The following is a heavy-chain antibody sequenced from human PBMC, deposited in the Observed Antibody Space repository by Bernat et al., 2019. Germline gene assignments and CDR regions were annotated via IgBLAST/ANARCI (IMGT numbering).Heavy chain of an antibody. D-gene: IGHD3-9*01. CDR2: IIPIFGTA. CDR1: GGTFSSYA. CDR3: ARRAQNYDILTGSNWFDP. J-gene: IGHJ5*02. Sequence: QVQLVQSGAEVKKPGSSVKVSCKASGGTFSSYAISWVRQAPGQGLEWMGGIIPIFGTANYAQKFQGRVTITADESTSTAYMELSSLRSEDTAVYYCARRAQNYDILTGSNWFDPWGQGTLVTVSS. V-gene: IGHV1-69*01.